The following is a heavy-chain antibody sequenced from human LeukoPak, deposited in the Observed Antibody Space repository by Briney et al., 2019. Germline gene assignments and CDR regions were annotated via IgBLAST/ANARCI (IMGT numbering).Heavy chain of an antibody. D-gene: IGHD1-26*01. CDR3: ARCTVGSYHLDY. CDR2: IIPIFGTA. J-gene: IGHJ4*02. CDR1: GGTFSSYA. Sequence: SVNVSCKASGGTFSSYAISWVRQAPGQGLEWMGGIIPIFGTANYAQKFQGRVTITTDESTSTAYMEPSSLRSEDTAVYYCARCTVGSYHLDYWGQGTLVTVSS. V-gene: IGHV1-69*05.